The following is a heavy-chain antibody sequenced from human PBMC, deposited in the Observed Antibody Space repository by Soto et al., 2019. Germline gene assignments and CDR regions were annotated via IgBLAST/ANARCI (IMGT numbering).Heavy chain of an antibody. CDR3: AMDHRKNVVVEPAAYYHYYKDF. Sequence: DSVKVSCKASGYTFTSYGISWVRQAPGQGLEWMGWINAYNGNTNYVQKLQGRVIMTTDTSTNTAYMELRSLRSDDTAVYYCAMDHRKNVVVEPAAYYHYYKDFWRRGTTVIVYS. CDR1: GYTFTSYG. CDR2: INAYNGNT. V-gene: IGHV1-18*01. J-gene: IGHJ6*03. D-gene: IGHD2-2*01.